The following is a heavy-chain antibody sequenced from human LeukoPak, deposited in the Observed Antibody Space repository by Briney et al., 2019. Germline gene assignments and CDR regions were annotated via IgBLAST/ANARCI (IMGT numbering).Heavy chain of an antibody. CDR2: VYYNGNT. CDR1: DGPINSYY. Sequence: SETLSLTCSVSDGPINSYYWNWIRRPPGKGLEWIGYVYYNGNTNYSPSLKSRVTMSVDTSKNLFSLKVSSVTAADTAVYYCARGRSNYYGMDVWGQGTTVTVSS. J-gene: IGHJ6*02. D-gene: IGHD1-26*01. V-gene: IGHV4-59*01. CDR3: ARGRSNYYGMDV.